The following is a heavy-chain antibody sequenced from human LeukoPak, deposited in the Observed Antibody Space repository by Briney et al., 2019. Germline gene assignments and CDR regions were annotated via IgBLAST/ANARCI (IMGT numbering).Heavy chain of an antibody. CDR1: GGSISSYY. CDR3: ARGSRELYYFDY. D-gene: IGHD1-7*01. Sequence: SKTLSLTCTVSGGSISSYYWSWIRQRPGKGLEWIGYIYYSGSTKYNPSLKSRVNISVDASKTQFSLKLNSVTAADTAVYYCARGSRELYYFDYWGQGTLVTVSS. V-gene: IGHV4-59*01. CDR2: IYYSGST. J-gene: IGHJ4*02.